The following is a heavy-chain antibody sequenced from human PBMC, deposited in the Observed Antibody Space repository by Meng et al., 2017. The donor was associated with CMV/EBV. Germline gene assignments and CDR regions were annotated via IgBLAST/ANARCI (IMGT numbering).Heavy chain of an antibody. J-gene: IGHJ6*02. CDR2: IIPILGIA. CDR3: ASRGSTRFGVKTYYYYGMDV. D-gene: IGHD3-3*01. CDR1: RCTFSSYA. V-gene: IGHV1-69*10. Sequence: SVNVSCQASRCTFSSYAISWVRQAPGQGLEWMGGIIPILGIANYAQKFQGRVTITADKSTSTAYMELSSLRSEDTAVYYCASRGSTRFGVKTYYYYGMDVWGQGTTVTVSS.